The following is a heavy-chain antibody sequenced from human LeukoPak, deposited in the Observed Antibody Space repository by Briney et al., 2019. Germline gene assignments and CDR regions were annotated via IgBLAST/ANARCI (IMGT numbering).Heavy chain of an antibody. CDR3: AGGLSDYYYTVGY. Sequence: GGSLRHSCTTSGFTVINYWMHWVRQAPGKGLVWVSRINSDGSNTNYAGSVKGRFTISRDNAKNTLYLQMNSLRAEDTAVYYCAGGLSDYYYTVGYWGQGTLVTVSS. CDR1: GFTVINYW. J-gene: IGHJ4*02. CDR2: INSDGSNT. D-gene: IGHD3-3*01. V-gene: IGHV3-74*01.